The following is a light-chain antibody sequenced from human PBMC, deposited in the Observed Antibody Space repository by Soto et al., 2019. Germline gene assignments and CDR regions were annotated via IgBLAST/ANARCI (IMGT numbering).Light chain of an antibody. V-gene: IGLV2-8*01. CDR3: SSYSGSNNPVI. Sequence: QSALTQPPSASGSPGQSVTISCTGTSSDVGGYNYVSWYQQHPGKAPQFLIFEVSRRPSGVPDRFSGSKSGNTASLTVSGLQAAEDADYYCSSYSGSNNPVIFGGGTKLTVL. CDR2: EVS. CDR1: SSDVGGYNY. J-gene: IGLJ2*01.